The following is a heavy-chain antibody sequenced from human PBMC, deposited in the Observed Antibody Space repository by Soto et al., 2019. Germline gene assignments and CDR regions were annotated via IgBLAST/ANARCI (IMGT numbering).Heavy chain of an antibody. V-gene: IGHV3-48*01. J-gene: IGHJ1*01. CDR3: ARDRHLTGYYPEYFQH. CDR2: ISSSSSTI. Sequence: PGGPLRLSCAASGFTFSSYSMNWVCQAPGKGLEWVSYISSSSSTIYYADSVKGRFTISRDNAKNSLYLQMNSLRAEDTAVYYCARDRHLTGYYPEYFQHWGQGTLVTVSS. D-gene: IGHD3-9*01. CDR1: GFTFSSYS.